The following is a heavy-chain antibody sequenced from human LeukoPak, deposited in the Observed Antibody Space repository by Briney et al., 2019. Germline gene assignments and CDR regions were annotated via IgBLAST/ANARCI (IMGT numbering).Heavy chain of an antibody. CDR1: GYTFTVYY. CDR3: ARALQTTHYDFWSGYRREDPDAFDI. Sequence: GASVKVSCKASGYTFTVYYMHWVRQAPGQGLEWMGWINPNSGGTNYAQKFQGRVTMTRDTSISTAYMELSRLRSDDTAVYYCARALQTTHYDFWSGYRREDPDAFDIWGQGTMVTVSS. D-gene: IGHD3-3*01. J-gene: IGHJ3*02. V-gene: IGHV1-2*02. CDR2: INPNSGGT.